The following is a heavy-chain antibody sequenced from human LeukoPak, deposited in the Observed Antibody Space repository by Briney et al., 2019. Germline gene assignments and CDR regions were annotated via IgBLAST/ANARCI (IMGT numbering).Heavy chain of an antibody. Sequence: SETLSLTCTVSGGSISSYYWSWIRQPPGKGLEWIGYIYYSGSTNYNPSLKSRVTISVDTPKNQFSLKLSSVTAADTAVYYCAGVSSAMVTQFDYWGQGTLVTASS. CDR3: AGVSSAMVTQFDY. V-gene: IGHV4-59*01. CDR2: IYYSGST. CDR1: GGSISSYY. J-gene: IGHJ4*02. D-gene: IGHD5-18*01.